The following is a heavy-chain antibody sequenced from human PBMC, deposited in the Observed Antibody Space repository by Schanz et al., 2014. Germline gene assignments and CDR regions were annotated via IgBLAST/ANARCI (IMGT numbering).Heavy chain of an antibody. Sequence: QVQLVHSGAEVKKPGSSVKVSCKASGGTFSSSTLTWVRQAPGQGLEWMGRIIPILDKTNYAQKFQGRVTMTADKSTSTVYMEVSGLRSEDTAVYYCANVDRTRYYAMDVWGQGTTVTVSS. V-gene: IGHV1-69*02. CDR2: IIPILDKT. CDR3: ANVDRTRYYAMDV. J-gene: IGHJ6*02. CDR1: GGTFSSST. D-gene: IGHD3-9*01.